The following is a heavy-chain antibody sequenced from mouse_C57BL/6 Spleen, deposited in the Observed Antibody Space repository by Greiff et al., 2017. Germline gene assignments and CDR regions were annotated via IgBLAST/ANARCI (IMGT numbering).Heavy chain of an antibody. J-gene: IGHJ4*01. CDR1: GYAFSSYW. V-gene: IGHV1-80*01. D-gene: IGHD1-1*01. CDR2: IYPGDGDT. Sequence: VQGVESGAELVKPGASVKISCKASGYAFSSYWMNWVKQRPGKGLEWIGQIYPGDGDTNYNGKFKGKATLTADKSSSTAYMQLSSLTSEDSAVYFCARSDYYGSSYNYAMDYWGQGTSVTVSS. CDR3: ARSDYYGSSYNYAMDY.